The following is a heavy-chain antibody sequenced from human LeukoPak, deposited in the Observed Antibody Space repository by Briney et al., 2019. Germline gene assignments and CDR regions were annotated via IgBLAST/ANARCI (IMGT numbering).Heavy chain of an antibody. V-gene: IGHV4-61*02. CDR1: GGSIRSASYY. D-gene: IGHD5-12*01. CDR2: IYTSGST. Sequence: SQTLSLTCNVSGGSIRSASYYWSWIRQPAGKGLEWIGRIYTSGSTNYNPFLKGRVTISVDTSKNQHSLKLSSVTAADTAVYYWARDNRGSGAFDYTYYFDNWGQGTLVTVSS. J-gene: IGHJ4*02. CDR3: ARDNRGSGAFDYTYYFDN.